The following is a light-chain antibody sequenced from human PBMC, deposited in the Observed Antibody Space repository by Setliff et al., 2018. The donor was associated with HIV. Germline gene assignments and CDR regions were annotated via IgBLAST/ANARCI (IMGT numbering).Light chain of an antibody. CDR1: QSVLYSADNKNY. CDR3: QQYYNPPWT. J-gene: IGKJ1*01. Sequence: DIMMTQSPESLAVSLGERATINCKSSQSVLYSADNKNYLAWYQQKPGQSPKLILYWASTRESGVPDRLNGSGSGTEFTLTISGLQPEDAAVYYCQQYYNPPWTFGQGTKVDIK. CDR2: WAS. V-gene: IGKV4-1*01.